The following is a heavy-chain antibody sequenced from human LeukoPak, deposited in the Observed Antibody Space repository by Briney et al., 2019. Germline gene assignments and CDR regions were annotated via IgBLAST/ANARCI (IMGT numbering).Heavy chain of an antibody. D-gene: IGHD4-23*01. CDR2: ISTGGST. V-gene: IGHV4-4*07. CDR3: ARGAYGGDGRSFFDY. CDR1: GGFMSGYY. J-gene: IGHJ4*02. Sequence: SETLSLTCSVCGGFMSGYYGSWIRQPAGKGLELIGRISTGGSTNYNPSLKSRVTMSVDTSKNQFSLKETTVTAADTAVYYCARGAYGGDGRSFFDYWGQGTLVTVSS.